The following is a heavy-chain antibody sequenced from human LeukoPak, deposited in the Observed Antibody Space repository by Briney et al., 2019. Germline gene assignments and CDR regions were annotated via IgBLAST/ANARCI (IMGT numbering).Heavy chain of an antibody. V-gene: IGHV4-34*01. Sequence: PSETLSLTCAVYGGSFSGYYWSWIRQPPGKGLEWIGEINHSGSTNYNPSLKSRVTISVDTSKNQFSLKLSSVTAADTAVYYCARGWTPIYSYVTYYFDYWGQGTLVTVSS. D-gene: IGHD5-18*01. CDR2: INHSGST. CDR3: ARGWTPIYSYVTYYFDY. J-gene: IGHJ4*02. CDR1: GGSFSGYY.